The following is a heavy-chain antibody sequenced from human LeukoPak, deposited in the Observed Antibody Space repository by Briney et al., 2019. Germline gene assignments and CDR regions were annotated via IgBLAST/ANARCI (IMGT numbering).Heavy chain of an antibody. V-gene: IGHV1-2*02. J-gene: IGHJ3*02. CDR3: ARDRSFPDFWSGYRHDAFDI. CDR1: AYTFTDYY. CDR2: INPNSGGT. Sequence: GASVKVSCKASAYTFTDYYVNWVRQAPGQGLEWMGWINPNSGGTHYAQKFQGRVTMTRDTSISTTSMELSRLRSDDTAVYYCARDRSFPDFWSGYRHDAFDIWGQGTMVTVSS. D-gene: IGHD3-3*01.